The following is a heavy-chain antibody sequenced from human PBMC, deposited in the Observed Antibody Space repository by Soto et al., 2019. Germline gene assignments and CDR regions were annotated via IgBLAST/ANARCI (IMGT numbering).Heavy chain of an antibody. V-gene: IGHV3-74*01. J-gene: IGHJ5*02. D-gene: IGHD2-8*02. CDR3: ARDVSLVFDP. CDR1: GFTLSSYW. Sequence: EVQLVESGGGLVQPGGSLRLSCVASGFTLSSYWMHWVRQAPGKGLVWVSHIINDGSNTNYADSVKGRFTISRDNAKNTLYLQMNSLRAEDTAVYYCARDVSLVFDPWGQGTLVTVSS. CDR2: IINDGSNT.